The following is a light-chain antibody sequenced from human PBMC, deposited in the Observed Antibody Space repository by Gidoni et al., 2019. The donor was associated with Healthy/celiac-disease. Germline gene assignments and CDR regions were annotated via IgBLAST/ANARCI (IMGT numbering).Light chain of an antibody. CDR3: QQLNSYSFT. V-gene: IGKV1-9*01. J-gene: IGKJ3*01. CDR1: QGISSY. CDR2: AAS. Sequence: DIPLTPSPSFLSASVGDRVTITCRASQGISSYLAWYQQKPGKAPKLLIYAASTLQSGVPSRFSGSGSGTEFTLTISSLQPEDFATYYCQQLNSYSFTFGPGTKVDIK.